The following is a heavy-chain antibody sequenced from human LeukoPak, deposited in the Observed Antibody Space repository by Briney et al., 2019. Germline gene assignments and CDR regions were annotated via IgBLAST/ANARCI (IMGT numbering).Heavy chain of an antibody. J-gene: IGHJ3*02. CDR2: INPNSGGT. CDR1: GYTFTGYY. CDR3: ARKRHIVVVTAITDAFDI. V-gene: IGHV1-2*02. Sequence: ASVKVSCKASGYTFTGYYMHWVRQAPGQGLEWMGWINPNSGGTNYAQKFQGGVTMTRDTSISTAYMELSRLRSDDTAVYYCARKRHIVVVTAITDAFDIWGQGTMVTVSS. D-gene: IGHD2-21*02.